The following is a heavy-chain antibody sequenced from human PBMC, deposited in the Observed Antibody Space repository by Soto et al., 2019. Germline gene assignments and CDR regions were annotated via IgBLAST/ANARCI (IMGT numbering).Heavy chain of an antibody. J-gene: IGHJ3*02. Sequence: PSETLSLTCAVYGGSFSGYYWSWIHQPPGKGLEWIGEINHSGSTNYNPSLKSRVTISVDTSKNQFSLKLSSVTAADTVVYYCARGRRRGYSGYDASFDIWGQGTMVTVSS. V-gene: IGHV4-34*01. CDR2: INHSGST. D-gene: IGHD5-12*01. CDR3: ARGRRRGYSGYDASFDI. CDR1: GGSFSGYY.